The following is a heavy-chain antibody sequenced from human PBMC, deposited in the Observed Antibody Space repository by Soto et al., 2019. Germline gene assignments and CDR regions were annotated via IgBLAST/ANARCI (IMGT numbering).Heavy chain of an antibody. J-gene: IGHJ4*02. CDR3: AKDSRGYNRPSDY. CDR1: GFTFSYYA. Sequence: EVQLLEAGGGLVQPGGSLRLSCAGSGFTFSYYALSLVRQAPGKGLEWVSGIGGDGVYTYFADSVKGRFTISRDNSKNTLYLQMNSLRAEDTAIYYCAKDSRGYNRPSDYWGQGTLVTVSS. CDR2: IGGDGVYT. V-gene: IGHV3-23*01. D-gene: IGHD3-22*01.